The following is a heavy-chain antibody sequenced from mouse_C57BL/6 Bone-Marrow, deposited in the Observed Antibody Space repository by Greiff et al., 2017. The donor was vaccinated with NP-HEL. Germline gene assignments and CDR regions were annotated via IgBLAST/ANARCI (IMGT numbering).Heavy chain of an antibody. J-gene: IGHJ2*01. Sequence: QVQLQQSGAELMKPGASVKLSCKATGYTFTGNWIEWVKQRPGHGLEWIGEILPGSGNTYYNERFKGKATFTAETSSNTAYMQLSSLTTEDSASYYCARDYYGSSYFDYGGQGTTLTVSA. CDR1: GYTFTGNW. D-gene: IGHD1-1*01. V-gene: IGHV1-9*01. CDR2: ILPGSGNT. CDR3: ARDYYGSSYFDY.